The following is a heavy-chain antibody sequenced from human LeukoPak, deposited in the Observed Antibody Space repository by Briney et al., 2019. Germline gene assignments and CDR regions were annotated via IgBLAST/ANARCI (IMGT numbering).Heavy chain of an antibody. Sequence: GGSLRLSCAASDFTFRVYAMYWVRQAPGKGLEWVAVISYDGSNKYYADSVKGRFTISRDNSKNTLYLQMNSLRAEDTAVYYCAKSDEYSSGWRVGYFDYWGQGTLVTVSS. J-gene: IGHJ4*02. CDR1: DFTFRVYA. D-gene: IGHD6-19*01. CDR2: ISYDGSNK. CDR3: AKSDEYSSGWRVGYFDY. V-gene: IGHV3-30*18.